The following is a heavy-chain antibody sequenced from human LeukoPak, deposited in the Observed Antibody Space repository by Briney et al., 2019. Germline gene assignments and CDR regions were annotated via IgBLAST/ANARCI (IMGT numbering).Heavy chain of an antibody. CDR1: GGTFSSYA. D-gene: IGHD4-17*01. CDR3: ARVAVTSPYYYGMDV. J-gene: IGHJ6*02. V-gene: IGHV1-69*04. CDR2: IIPILGIA. Sequence: SVKVSCKASGGTFSSYAIRWVRQAPGQGLEWMGRIIPILGIANYAQKFQGRVTITADKSTSTAYMELSSLRSEDTAVYYCARVAVTSPYYYGMDVWGQGTTVTVSS.